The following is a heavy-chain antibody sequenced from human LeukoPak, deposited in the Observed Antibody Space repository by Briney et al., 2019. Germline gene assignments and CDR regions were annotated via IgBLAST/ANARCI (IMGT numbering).Heavy chain of an antibody. V-gene: IGHV4-30-4*01. D-gene: IGHD3-3*01. CDR1: GGSISSGDYY. Sequence: SQTLSLTCTVSGGSISSGDYYWSWIRQPPGKGLEWIGEINHSGSTNYNPSLKSRVTISVDTSKNQFSLKLSSVTAADTAVYYCARHEPYDFWSGKSRSFDPWGQGTLVTVSS. CDR3: ARHEPYDFWSGKSRSFDP. CDR2: INHSGST. J-gene: IGHJ5*02.